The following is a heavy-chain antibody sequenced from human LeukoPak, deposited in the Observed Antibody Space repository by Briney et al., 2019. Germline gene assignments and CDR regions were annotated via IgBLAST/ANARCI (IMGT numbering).Heavy chain of an antibody. J-gene: IGHJ4*02. V-gene: IGHV4-59*08. CDR2: IYYTGNT. CDR3: ARLGGATSPFGY. Sequence: SETLSLTCTVCGGSISSYYWSWIRQPPGKGLEWIGYIYYTGNTNYNPSLKSRVTISVDTSKNQFSLNLSSVTAADTAIYYCARLGGATSPFGYWGQGTLVTVSS. CDR1: GGSISSYY. D-gene: IGHD1-26*01.